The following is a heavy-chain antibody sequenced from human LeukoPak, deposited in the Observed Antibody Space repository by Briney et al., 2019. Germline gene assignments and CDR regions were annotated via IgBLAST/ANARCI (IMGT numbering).Heavy chain of an antibody. CDR1: GFTFSNYW. D-gene: IGHD4-17*01. J-gene: IGHJ4*02. V-gene: IGHV3-74*01. CDR3: VRGQTIDY. CDR2: IMSDGTGI. Sequence: SGGSLRLSCTTSGFTFSNYWMYWVRQARGKELMWVSRIMSDGTGITYTDSVEGRFTISRDNAKNTLYLQMNSLRDEDTAVYYCVRGQTIDYWGQGTLVTVSS.